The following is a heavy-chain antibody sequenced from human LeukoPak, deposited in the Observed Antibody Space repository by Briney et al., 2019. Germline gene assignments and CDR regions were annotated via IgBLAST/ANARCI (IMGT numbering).Heavy chain of an antibody. CDR2: INPNSGGT. CDR1: GYTFTSYY. V-gene: IGHV1-2*04. D-gene: IGHD3-10*01. CDR3: ARDPYGSGSYPSYWYGMDV. Sequence: ASVKVSCKASGYTFTSYYMHWVRQAPGQGLEWMGWINPNSGGTNYAQKFQGWVTMTRDTSISTAYMELSRLRSDDTAVYCCARDPYGSGSYPSYWYGMDVWGQGTTVTVSS. J-gene: IGHJ6*02.